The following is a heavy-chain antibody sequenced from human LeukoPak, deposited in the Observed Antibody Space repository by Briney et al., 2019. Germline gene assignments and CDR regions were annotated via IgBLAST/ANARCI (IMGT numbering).Heavy chain of an antibody. J-gene: IGHJ4*02. CDR3: ARFSDYGGNSGFDY. CDR2: ISAYNGKT. Sequence: ASVKVSCKASGCTFTSYGFSWVRQAPGQGLEWMAWISAYNGKTNYAQNFQGRVTMTTDTSTSTAYMELRSLRSDNTAVYYCARFSDYGGNSGFDYWGQGTLVTVSS. D-gene: IGHD4-23*01. V-gene: IGHV1-18*01. CDR1: GCTFTSYG.